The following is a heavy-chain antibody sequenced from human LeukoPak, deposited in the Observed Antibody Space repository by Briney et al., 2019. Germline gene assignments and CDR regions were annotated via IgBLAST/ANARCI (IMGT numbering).Heavy chain of an antibody. V-gene: IGHV3-33*01. CDR1: GFTFSSYG. D-gene: IGHD2-15*01. CDR3: ARGRCSGGSCYSLGSYFDY. Sequence: GGSLRLSCAASGFTFSSYGMHWVRQAPGKGLEWVAVIWHDGSNKYYADSVKGRFTISRDNSKNTLYLQMNSLRAEDTAVYYCARGRCSGGSCYSLGSYFDYWGQGTLVTVSS. CDR2: IWHDGSNK. J-gene: IGHJ4*02.